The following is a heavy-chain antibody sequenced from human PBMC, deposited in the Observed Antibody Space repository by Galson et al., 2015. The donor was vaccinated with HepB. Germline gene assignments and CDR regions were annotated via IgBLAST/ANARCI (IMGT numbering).Heavy chain of an antibody. D-gene: IGHD4-17*01. Sequence: QSGAEVKKPGESLKISCKGSGYSFTSYWIGWVRQMPGKGLEWMGIIYPGDSDTRYSPSFQGQVTISADKSISTAYLQWSSLKASDTAMYYCARRLDDYGDSHWYFDLWGRGTLVTVSS. CDR1: GYSFTSYW. CDR2: IYPGDSDT. V-gene: IGHV5-51*03. CDR3: ARRLDDYGDSHWYFDL. J-gene: IGHJ2*01.